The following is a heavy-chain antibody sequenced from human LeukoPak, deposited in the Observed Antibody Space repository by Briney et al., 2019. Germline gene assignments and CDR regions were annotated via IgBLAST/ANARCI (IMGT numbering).Heavy chain of an antibody. CDR1: GGSISSSSYY. CDR2: ISGSGTII. D-gene: IGHD6-19*01. Sequence: PSETLSLTCTVSGGSISSSSYYWGWIRQAPGKGLEWVCAISGSGTIIYYADSVRGRFTISRDNSKSTVSLQMNSLSAEDTALYYCAKRQWLGHGGPYDSWGQGTPVTVSS. J-gene: IGHJ4*02. CDR3: AKRQWLGHGGPYDS. V-gene: IGHV3-23*01.